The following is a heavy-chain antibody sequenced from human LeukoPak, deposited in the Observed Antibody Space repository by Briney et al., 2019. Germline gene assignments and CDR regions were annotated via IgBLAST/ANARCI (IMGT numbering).Heavy chain of an antibody. CDR1: GGTFSSYA. J-gene: IGHJ5*02. CDR3: ARWRSRYGDYVA. V-gene: IGHV1-69*04. D-gene: IGHD4-17*01. CDR2: IIPILGIA. Sequence: SVKVSCKASGGTFSSYAISWVRQAPGQGLEWMGKIIPILGIANYAQKFQGRVTITADKSTSTAYMELSSLRSEDTAVYYCARWRSRYGDYVAWGQGTLVTVSS.